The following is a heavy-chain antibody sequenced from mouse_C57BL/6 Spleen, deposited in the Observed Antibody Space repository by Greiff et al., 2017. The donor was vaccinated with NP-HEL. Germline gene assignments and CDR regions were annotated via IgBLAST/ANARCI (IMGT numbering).Heavy chain of an antibody. Sequence: QVQLQQSGAELVRPGASVTLSCKASGYTFTDYEMHWVKQTPVHGLEWIGAIDPETGGTAYNQKFKGKAILTADRSSSTAYMELRSLTSEDSAVYYCTSMRGGRRDYDEDYFDYGGQGTTLTVSS. V-gene: IGHV1-15*01. J-gene: IGHJ2*01. CDR3: TSMRGGRRDYDEDYFDY. D-gene: IGHD2-4*01. CDR1: GYTFTDYE. CDR2: IDPETGGT.